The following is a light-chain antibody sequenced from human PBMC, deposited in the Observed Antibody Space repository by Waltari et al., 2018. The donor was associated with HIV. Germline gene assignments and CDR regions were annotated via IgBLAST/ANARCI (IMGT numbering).Light chain of an antibody. CDR2: WAS. Sequence: DIVLTQSPDSLAVSLGDRATIRCKSSHCVLSWPQNKDFLAWYQQKPGQPPKLLIYWASTRESGVPARFSGSGSGTDFSLTISSLQAEDVAVYYCQQYHSIPWTFGQGTKVEIK. V-gene: IGKV4-1*01. J-gene: IGKJ1*01. CDR1: HCVLSWPQNKDF. CDR3: QQYHSIPWT.